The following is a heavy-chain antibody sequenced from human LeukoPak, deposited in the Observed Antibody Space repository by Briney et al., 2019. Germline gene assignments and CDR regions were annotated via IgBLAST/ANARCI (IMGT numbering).Heavy chain of an antibody. V-gene: IGHV1-2*02. CDR2: INPNSGGT. Sequence: ASVKVSCKASGYTFTGYYMHWVRQAPGQGLEWMGWINPNSGGTNYAQKFQGRVTMTRDTSISTAYMELSRLRSDDTAVYYCVTSGYCSSTSCSTGFDYWAREPWSPSPQ. CDR1: GYTFTGYY. CDR3: VTSGYCSSTSCSTGFDY. J-gene: IGHJ4*02. D-gene: IGHD2-2*03.